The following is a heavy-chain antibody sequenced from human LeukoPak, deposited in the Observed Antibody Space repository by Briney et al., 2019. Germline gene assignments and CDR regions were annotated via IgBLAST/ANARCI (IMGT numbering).Heavy chain of an antibody. D-gene: IGHD2-15*01. J-gene: IGHJ5*02. CDR3: ARHDCGGGSCYGWFDP. CDR1: GYSFTSYW. Sequence: GESLNISCKGSGYSFTSYWIGWVRQMPGKGLEWMGIIYPGDSGTTYSPSFQGQVTISADKSISTAYLQWSSLKASDTAMYYCARHDCGGGSCYGWFDPWGQGTLVTVSS. V-gene: IGHV5-51*01. CDR2: IYPGDSGT.